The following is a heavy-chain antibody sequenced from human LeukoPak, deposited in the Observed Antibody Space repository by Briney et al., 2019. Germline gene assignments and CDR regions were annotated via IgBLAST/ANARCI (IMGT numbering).Heavy chain of an antibody. CDR3: AKVRRFAAKTVWYYYDSSAGRGNWFDP. V-gene: IGHV3-11*01. Sequence: GGSLRLSCAASGFTFSNAWMSWVRQAPGKGLEWVSYISSSGSTIYYADSVKGRFTISRDNAKNTLYLQMNSLRAEDTAVYYCAKVRRFAAKTVWYYYDSSAGRGNWFDPWGQGTLVTVSS. CDR1: GFTFSNAW. D-gene: IGHD3-22*01. CDR2: ISSSGSTI. J-gene: IGHJ5*02.